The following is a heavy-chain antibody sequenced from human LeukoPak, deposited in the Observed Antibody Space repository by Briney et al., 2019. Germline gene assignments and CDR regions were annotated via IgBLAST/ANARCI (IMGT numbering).Heavy chain of an antibody. CDR3: ARDVLEWLLPMNWFDP. D-gene: IGHD3-3*01. J-gene: IGHJ5*02. Sequence: GGSLRLSCAASGFTFSSYGMHWVRQAPGKGLEWVAFIRYDGSNKYYADSVKGRFTISRDNAKNSLYLQMNSLRAEDTAVYYCARDVLEWLLPMNWFDPWGQGTLVTVSS. V-gene: IGHV3-30*02. CDR2: IRYDGSNK. CDR1: GFTFSSYG.